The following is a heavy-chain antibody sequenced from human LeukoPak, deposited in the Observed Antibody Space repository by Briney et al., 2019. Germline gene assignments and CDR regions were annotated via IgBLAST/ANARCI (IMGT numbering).Heavy chain of an antibody. V-gene: IGHV1-2*02. CDR1: GYTFTGYY. D-gene: IGHD6-6*01. J-gene: IGHJ6*03. Sequence: ASVKVSCKASGYTFTGYYMHWVRQAPGQGLEWMGWINPNSGGTNYAQKFQGRVTMTRDTSISTAYMELSRLRSDDTAVYYCAREEERYSSSSYMDVWGKGTTVTVSS. CDR2: INPNSGGT. CDR3: AREEERYSSSSYMDV.